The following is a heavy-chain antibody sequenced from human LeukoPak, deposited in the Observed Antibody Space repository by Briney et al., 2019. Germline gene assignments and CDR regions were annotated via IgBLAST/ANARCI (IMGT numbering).Heavy chain of an antibody. CDR2: ISGSGGST. V-gene: IGHV3-23*01. CDR3: AKSLYSSSFQPTFDY. Sequence: GGSLRLSCAASGFTFSSYAMSWVRQAPGKGLEWVSAISGSGGSTYYADSVKGRFTISRDNSKSTLYLQMNSLRAEDTAVYYCAKSLYSSSFQPTFDYWGQGTLVTVSS. D-gene: IGHD6-13*01. J-gene: IGHJ4*02. CDR1: GFTFSSYA.